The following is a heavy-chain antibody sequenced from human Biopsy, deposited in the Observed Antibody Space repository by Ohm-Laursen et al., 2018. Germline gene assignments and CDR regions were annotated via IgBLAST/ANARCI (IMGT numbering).Heavy chain of an antibody. CDR2: IYYSVMT. CDR1: GDSVTKYY. CDR3: ARDSGILNYGNFKYYHYYGMDV. J-gene: IGHJ6*02. Sequence: SDTLSLTCPVSGDSVTKYYWSWIRQPPGKGLEWIGHIYYSVMTNYNPSLQSRVSISVYTSRNQVSLTLSSVTAADTAVYYCARDSGILNYGNFKYYHYYGMDVWGQGTKVTVSS. D-gene: IGHD4-11*01. V-gene: IGHV4-59*02.